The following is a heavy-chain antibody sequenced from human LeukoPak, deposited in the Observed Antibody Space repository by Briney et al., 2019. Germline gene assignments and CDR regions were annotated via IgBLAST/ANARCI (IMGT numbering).Heavy chain of an antibody. CDR3: GRDGGGGSWGDF. J-gene: IGHJ4*02. D-gene: IGHD2-15*01. V-gene: IGHV1-46*01. Sequence: GASVKVSCKTSGYSFITYYIHWVRQAPGQGPEWLGRINPNGGTTTYAQKFQDRVTMTRDTSTGTVYMELNSLRSEDTAMYYCGRDGGGGSWGDFWGQGTLVTASS. CDR2: INPNGGTT. CDR1: GYSFITYY.